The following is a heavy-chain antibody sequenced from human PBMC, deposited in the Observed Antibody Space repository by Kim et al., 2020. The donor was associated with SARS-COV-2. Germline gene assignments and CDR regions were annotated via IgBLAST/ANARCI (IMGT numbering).Heavy chain of an antibody. CDR3: ARDLGPGTTHYGMDV. Sequence: ADTGKGRFTISRDNSKNTLYLQMKRLRAEDTAVYYCARDLGPGTTHYGMDVWGQGTTVTVSS. D-gene: IGHD1-7*01. V-gene: IGHV3-30*07. J-gene: IGHJ6*02.